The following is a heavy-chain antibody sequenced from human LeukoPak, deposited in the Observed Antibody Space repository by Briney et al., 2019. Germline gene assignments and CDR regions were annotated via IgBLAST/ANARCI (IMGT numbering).Heavy chain of an antibody. Sequence: SETLSLTCTVSGCSISSGDYYWSWIRQPPGKGLEWIGYIYYSGSTYYNPSLKSRVTISVDTSKNQFSLKLSSVTAADTAVYYCARGTAQWCWFDPWGQGTLVTVSS. J-gene: IGHJ5*02. CDR3: ARGTAQWCWFDP. D-gene: IGHD2-15*01. V-gene: IGHV4-30-4*01. CDR2: IYYSGST. CDR1: GCSISSGDYY.